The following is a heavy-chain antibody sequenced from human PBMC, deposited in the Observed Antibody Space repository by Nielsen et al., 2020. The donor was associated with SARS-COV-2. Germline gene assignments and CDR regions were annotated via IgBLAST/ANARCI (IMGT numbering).Heavy chain of an antibody. V-gene: IGHV4-39*07. CDR1: GGSIDSSSYY. CDR3: ACSKDGGSVINAFDF. CDR2: VYYSGST. Sequence: SETLSLTCTVSGGSIDSSSYYWSWIRQPPGKGLEYIATVYYSGSTYYNLSLKSRVTISQDSSNNQFSLKLTSVTAADTAVYYCACSKDGGSVINAFDFWGQGTMVTVSS. D-gene: IGHD2/OR15-2a*01. J-gene: IGHJ3*01.